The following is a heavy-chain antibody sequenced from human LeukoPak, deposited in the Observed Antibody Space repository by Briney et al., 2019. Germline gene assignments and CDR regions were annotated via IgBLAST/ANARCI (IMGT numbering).Heavy chain of an antibody. J-gene: IGHJ4*02. CDR3: ARGTARRGVWYFDY. V-gene: IGHV3-30-3*01. CDR1: GFTFSNYA. Sequence: PGGSLRLSCAASGFTFSNYALYWVRQAPGKGLEWVAVISNDGSSEYYTDSVKGRFTISRDSSKDTLSLQMNSLRPEDTALYYCARGTARRGVWYFDYWGQGALVTVSS. CDR2: ISNDGSSE. D-gene: IGHD3-10*01.